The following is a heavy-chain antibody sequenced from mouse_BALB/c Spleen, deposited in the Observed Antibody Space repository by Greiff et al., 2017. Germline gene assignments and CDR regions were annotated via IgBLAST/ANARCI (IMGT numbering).Heavy chain of an antibody. D-gene: IGHD4-1*01. CDR3: ARLLTGTGAMDY. V-gene: IGHV4-2*02. CDR2: INPGSSTI. Sequence: EVKVVESGGGLVQPGGSLNLSCAASGFDFSRYWMSWARQAPEKGQEWIGEINPGSSTINYTPSLKDKFIISRDNAKNTLYLQMSKVRSEDTALYYCARLLTGTGAMDYWGQGTSVTVSS. J-gene: IGHJ4*01. CDR1: GFDFSRYW.